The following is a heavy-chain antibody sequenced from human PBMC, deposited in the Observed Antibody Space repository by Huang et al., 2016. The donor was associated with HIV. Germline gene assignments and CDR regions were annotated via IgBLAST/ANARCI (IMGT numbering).Heavy chain of an antibody. CDR1: GGSFSGYY. J-gene: IGHJ3*02. Sequence: QVQLQQWGAGLLKPSETLSLTCAVYGGSFSGYYWSWIRQSPGKGLEWMGEIIHSESTTHIPSLKSRLTISVDPSKNQFSLKLSSVTAADTAVYYCARERMMSWLDDHDAFDIWGQGTMVTVSS. V-gene: IGHV4-34*12. CDR3: ARERMMSWLDDHDAFDI. CDR2: IIHSEST. D-gene: IGHD1-1*01.